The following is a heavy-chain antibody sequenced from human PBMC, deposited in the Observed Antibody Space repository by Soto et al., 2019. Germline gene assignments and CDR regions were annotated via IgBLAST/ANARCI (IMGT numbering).Heavy chain of an antibody. CDR2: IYYSGST. CDR3: ARNQVPAALLGWVDP. D-gene: IGHD2-2*01. CDR1: GGSISSYY. V-gene: IGHV4-59*01. Sequence: SETLSLTCTVSGGSISSYYWSLIRQPPGKGLEWIGYIYYSGSTNYNPSLKSRVTISVDTSKNQFSLKLSSVTAADTAVYYCARNQVPAALLGWVDPWGQGTLVTVSS. J-gene: IGHJ5*02.